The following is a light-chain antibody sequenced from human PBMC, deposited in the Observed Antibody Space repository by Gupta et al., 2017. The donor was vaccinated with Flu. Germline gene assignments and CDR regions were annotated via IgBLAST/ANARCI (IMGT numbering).Light chain of an antibody. Sequence: QSALTQPASVPGSPGQSITISCTGTSSDVGASNSVSWYQHHPGKAPKRMILDVSDRPSGISDRFAASKSGTTASLTISGLQAEDDADYYCSSYTTRSTWVFGGGTKLTVL. CDR1: SSDVGASNS. V-gene: IGLV2-14*03. J-gene: IGLJ2*01. CDR2: DVS. CDR3: SSYTTRSTWV.